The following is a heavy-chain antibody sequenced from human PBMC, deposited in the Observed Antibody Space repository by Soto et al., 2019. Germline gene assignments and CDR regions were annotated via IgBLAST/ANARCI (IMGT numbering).Heavy chain of an antibody. Sequence: SETLSLTCTVSGGSSSSYYWSWIRQPAGKGLEWIGRIYTSGSTNYNPSLKSRVTMSVDTSKNQFSLKLSSVTAADTAVYYCARDLFRLSRSPADYWGQGTLGTVSS. D-gene: IGHD3-3*01. CDR2: IYTSGST. V-gene: IGHV4-4*07. CDR3: ARDLFRLSRSPADY. CDR1: GGSSSSYY. J-gene: IGHJ4*02.